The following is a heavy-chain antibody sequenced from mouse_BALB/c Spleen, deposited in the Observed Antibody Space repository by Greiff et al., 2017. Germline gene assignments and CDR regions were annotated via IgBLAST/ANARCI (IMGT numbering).Heavy chain of an antibody. CDR2: ISDGGSYT. V-gene: IGHV5-4*02. D-gene: IGHD1-1*01. J-gene: IGHJ3*01. CDR1: GFTFSDYY. Sequence: EVMLVESGGGLVKPGGSLKLSCAASGFTFSDYYMYWVRQTPEKRLEWVATISDGGSYTYYPDSVKGRFTISRDNAKNNLYLQMSSLKSEDTAMYYCARDRDYGSNAWFAYWGQGTLVTVSA. CDR3: ARDRDYGSNAWFAY.